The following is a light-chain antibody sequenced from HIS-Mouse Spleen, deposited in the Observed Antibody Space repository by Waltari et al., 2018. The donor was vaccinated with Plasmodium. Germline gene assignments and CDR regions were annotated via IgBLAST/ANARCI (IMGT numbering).Light chain of an antibody. J-gene: IGKJ5*01. CDR1: QSVSSSY. CDR2: GAS. V-gene: IGKV3-20*01. CDR3: QQYGSSPIT. Sequence: EIVLTQSPGTLSLSPGERATLSCRASQSVSSSYLAWYQQKPGQAPRLLILGASSRATGIPYRFSGSGSGTDFTLTISRREPEDFAVYYCQQYGSSPITFGQGTRLEIK.